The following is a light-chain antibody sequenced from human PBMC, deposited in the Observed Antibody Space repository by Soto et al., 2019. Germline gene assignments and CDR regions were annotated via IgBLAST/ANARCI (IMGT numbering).Light chain of an antibody. CDR2: NNN. Sequence: QSVLTQPPSASGTPGQRVTISCSGSRSNIGSNVVDWYQQLPGTAPKLLIYNNNQRPSGVPDRFSGSKSGTSASLAISGLRSEDEADYYCATGDDRLYACVFGPGTKLTVL. CDR1: RSNIGSNV. CDR3: ATGDDRLYACV. J-gene: IGLJ1*01. V-gene: IGLV1-44*01.